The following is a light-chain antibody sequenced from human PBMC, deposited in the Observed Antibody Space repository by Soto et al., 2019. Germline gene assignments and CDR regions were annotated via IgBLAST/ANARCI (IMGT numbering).Light chain of an antibody. V-gene: IGKV4-1*01. CDR2: WAS. CDR1: RSVLYNSNNKNY. Sequence: DIVMTQSPDSLAVSLGERATINCKSSRSVLYNSNNKNYLAWYQQKPGQPPKLLIYWASTRESGVPDRFSGSGSETDFTLTISSLQAEDVAVYYCQHSYTTPRTFGQGTKLEIK. J-gene: IGKJ2*01. CDR3: QHSYTTPRT.